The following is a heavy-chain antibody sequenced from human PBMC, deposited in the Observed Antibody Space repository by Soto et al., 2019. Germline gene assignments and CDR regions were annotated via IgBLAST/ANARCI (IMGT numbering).Heavy chain of an antibody. D-gene: IGHD4-4*01. CDR1: GYTFTNYY. V-gene: IGHV1-46*01. CDR2: INPSGGST. Sequence: QVQLVQSGAEVKMTGAAVKVSCKASGYTFTNYYIHWVRQAPGQGLEWMGVINPSGGSTTYAQRFQGRVTLTRDTSTSTVYMQLSSLSSGDTAVYYCARTSLDYICDYWGQGTLVTVSS. J-gene: IGHJ4*02. CDR3: ARTSLDYICDY.